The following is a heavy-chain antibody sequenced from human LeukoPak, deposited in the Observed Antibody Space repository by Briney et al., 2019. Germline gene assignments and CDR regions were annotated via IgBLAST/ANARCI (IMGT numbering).Heavy chain of an antibody. CDR2: ISYDGSNK. D-gene: IGHD2-2*03. Sequence: GGSLRLSCAASGFTFSSYGMHWVRQAPGKGLERVAVISYDGSNKYYADSVKGRFTISRDNSKNTLYLQMNSLRAEDTAVYYCARDGYLYYYYYYMDVWGKGTTVTVSS. CDR1: GFTFSSYG. V-gene: IGHV3-30*03. CDR3: ARDGYLYYYYYYMDV. J-gene: IGHJ6*03.